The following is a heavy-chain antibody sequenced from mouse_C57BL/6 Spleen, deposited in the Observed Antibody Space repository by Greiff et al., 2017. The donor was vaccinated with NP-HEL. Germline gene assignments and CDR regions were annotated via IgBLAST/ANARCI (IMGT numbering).Heavy chain of an antibody. CDR2: INPGSGGT. Sequence: VQLQQSGAELVRPGTSVKVSCKASGYAFTNYLIEWVKQRPGQGLEWIGVINPGSGGTNYNEKFKGKATLTADKSSSTAYMQLSSLTSEDSAVYFCAREDYSNYWFAYWGQGTLVTVSA. D-gene: IGHD2-5*01. CDR1: GYAFTNYL. CDR3: AREDYSNYWFAY. J-gene: IGHJ3*01. V-gene: IGHV1-54*01.